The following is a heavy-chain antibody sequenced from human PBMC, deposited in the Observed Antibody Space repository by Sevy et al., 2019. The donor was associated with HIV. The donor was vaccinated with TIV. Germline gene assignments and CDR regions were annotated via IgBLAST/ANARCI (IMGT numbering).Heavy chain of an antibody. J-gene: IGHJ4*02. CDR3: AKERGAWELTMRYFDY. D-gene: IGHD3-22*01. V-gene: IGHV3-30*18. CDR1: GFTFSDYG. CDR2: ISYDGSNG. Sequence: GGSLRLSCAASGFTFSDYGMHWVRQAPGKGLEWVAVISYDGSNGYYADSVKGRFTISRDNPKNTLHLQMNSLRPEDTAVYYCAKERGAWELTMRYFDYWGQGTLVTVSS.